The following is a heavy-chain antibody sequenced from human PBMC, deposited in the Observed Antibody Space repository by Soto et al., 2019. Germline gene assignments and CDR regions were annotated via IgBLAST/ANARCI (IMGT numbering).Heavy chain of an antibody. CDR3: AHRGLGPFDY. CDR1: GFSLSTSGVG. D-gene: IGHD6-19*01. V-gene: IGHV2-5*02. J-gene: IGHJ4*02. Sequence: QMTLKESGPALLNPTQPLTLTCTFSGFSLSTSGVGVGWLRQPPGKALEWLALIYWDDDKRYSPSLKSRLNITKDTSKNQVVLTMTSSHPVDTATYYYAHRGLGPFDYWGQGTLVTVSS. CDR2: IYWDDDK.